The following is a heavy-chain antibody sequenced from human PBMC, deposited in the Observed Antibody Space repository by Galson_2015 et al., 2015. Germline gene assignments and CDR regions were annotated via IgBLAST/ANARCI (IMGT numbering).Heavy chain of an antibody. CDR2: IWYDGNYK. D-gene: IGHD1-26*01. J-gene: IGHJ4*02. Sequence: SLRLSCAASGFTFSNSGMHWVRQAPGKGLEWVALIWYDGNYKYYADSVKGRFTISRDTSKNTLYLQMNSLRAEDTAVYYCARAWELDYWGQGTLVTVSS. CDR1: GFTFSNSG. CDR3: ARAWELDY. V-gene: IGHV3-33*01.